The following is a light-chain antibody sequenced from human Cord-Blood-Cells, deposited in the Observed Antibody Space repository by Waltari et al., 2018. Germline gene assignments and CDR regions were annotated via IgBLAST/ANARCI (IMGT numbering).Light chain of an antibody. V-gene: IGKV2-30*01. Sequence: DVVMPQSPLSLPVTLGKPASISCRSSQSLVYSEGNTYLNWFQQRPGQSPRRLIYKVSNRDAGVPGRYSGSGSGTDYTLKISRVEAGDVGVYDCMQGTHCPLTVGGVTKVEIK. CDR1: QSLVYSEGNTY. J-gene: IGKJ4*01. CDR3: MQGTHCPLT. CDR2: KVS.